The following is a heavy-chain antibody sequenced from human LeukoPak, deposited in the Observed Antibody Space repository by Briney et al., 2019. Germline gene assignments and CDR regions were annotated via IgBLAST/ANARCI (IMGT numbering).Heavy chain of an antibody. J-gene: IGHJ4*02. CDR1: GFTFSSYT. Sequence: GGSLRLSCAASGFTFSSYTMNWVRQAPGKGLEWVSSISSSSIYMYYADSVKGRFTISRDNAKNSLFLQVNSLRAEDTAVYYCARVYSSSWYEDYWGQGTLVTVSS. D-gene: IGHD6-13*01. CDR3: ARVYSSSWYEDY. V-gene: IGHV3-21*01. CDR2: ISSSSIYM.